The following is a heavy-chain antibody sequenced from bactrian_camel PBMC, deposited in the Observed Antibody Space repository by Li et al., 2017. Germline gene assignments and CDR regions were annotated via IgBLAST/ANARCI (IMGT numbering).Heavy chain of an antibody. V-gene: IGHV3S6*01. CDR2: IFSDGSKI. D-gene: IGHD5*01. CDR1: GFSFSGNL. CDR3: VRDGPYGLGTFEYNF. Sequence: HVQLVESGGGLVQPGGSLTLSCAASGFSFSGNLMRWVRQAPGKGLEWVSSIFSDGSKIYYADSVKGRFTISRDNAKNTLYLQLNSLKTEDTVVYYCVRDGPYGLGTFEYNFWGQGTQVTVS. J-gene: IGHJ4*01.